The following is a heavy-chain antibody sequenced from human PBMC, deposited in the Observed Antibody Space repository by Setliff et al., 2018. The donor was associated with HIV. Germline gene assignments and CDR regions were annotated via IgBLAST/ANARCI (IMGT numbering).Heavy chain of an antibody. D-gene: IGHD2-15*01. V-gene: IGHV2-70*17. J-gene: IGHJ6*03. CDR2: VDWGDNR. Sequence: SGPTLVNPTETLTLTCTVSGFSLSNARMCVSWIRQPPGKALEWLARVDWGDNRFYNSSLRTRLTISKDTSKNQVVLTMTNMDPVDTATYYCARDIVVVRDYYYMDVWGKGTTVTVSS. CDR1: GFSLSNARMC. CDR3: ARDIVVVRDYYYMDV.